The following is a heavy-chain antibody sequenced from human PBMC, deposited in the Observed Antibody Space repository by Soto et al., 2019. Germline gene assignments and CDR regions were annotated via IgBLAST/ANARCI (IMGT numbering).Heavy chain of an antibody. D-gene: IGHD6-13*01. CDR2: IYYSGST. J-gene: IGHJ4*02. CDR3: AREMQQSLDY. Sequence: SETLSLTCTVSGGSISSYYWSWIRQPPGKGLEWIGYIYYSGSTNYNPSLKSRVTISVDTSKNQFSLKLSSVTAADTAVYYCAREMQQSLDYWGQGTLVTVSS. V-gene: IGHV4-59*01. CDR1: GGSISSYY.